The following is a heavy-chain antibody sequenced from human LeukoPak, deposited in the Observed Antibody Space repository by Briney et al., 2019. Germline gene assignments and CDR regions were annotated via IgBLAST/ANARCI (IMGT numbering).Heavy chain of an antibody. D-gene: IGHD6-13*01. V-gene: IGHV4-30-4*01. CDR3: ASRQSSSHGGPGDYYYGMDV. CDR1: GGSISSGDYY. J-gene: IGHJ6*02. CDR2: IYYSGST. Sequence: PSETLSLTCTVSGGSISSGDYYWSWIRQPPGKGLEWIGYIYYSGSTYYNPSLKSRVTISVDTSKNQFSLKLSSVTAADTAVYYCASRQSSSHGGPGDYYYGMDVWGQGTTVTVSS.